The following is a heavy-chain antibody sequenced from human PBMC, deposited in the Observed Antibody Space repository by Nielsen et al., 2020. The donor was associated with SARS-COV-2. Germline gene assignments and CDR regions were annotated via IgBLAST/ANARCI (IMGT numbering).Heavy chain of an antibody. CDR3: ARDRRYFDWLSPAYSYYGMDF. J-gene: IGHJ6*02. Sequence: GGSLRLSCAASGFTFDDYGMRWVSQAPGRGLGWVSGINWNGGSTGYADSVKGRFTISRDNAKNSLYLQMNSLRAEDTAVYYCARDRRYFDWLSPAYSYYGMDFWCQGTTVTVAS. CDR2: INWNGGST. V-gene: IGHV3-20*04. D-gene: IGHD3-9*01. CDR1: GFTFDDYG.